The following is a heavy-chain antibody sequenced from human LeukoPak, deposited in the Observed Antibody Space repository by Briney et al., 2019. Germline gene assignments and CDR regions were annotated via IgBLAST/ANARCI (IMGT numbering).Heavy chain of an antibody. CDR1: GFTFTSYS. CDR3: VRDPGGNDYDY. V-gene: IGHV3-21*01. CDR2: ISSSSSYI. J-gene: IGHJ4*02. Sequence: PGGSLRLSCAASGFTFTSYSMHWVRQAPGKGLEWVSSISSSSSYIYYADSVKGRFTISRDNAKNSLYLQMNSLRAEDTAVYYCVRDPGGNDYDYWGQGTLVTVAS. D-gene: IGHD5-12*01.